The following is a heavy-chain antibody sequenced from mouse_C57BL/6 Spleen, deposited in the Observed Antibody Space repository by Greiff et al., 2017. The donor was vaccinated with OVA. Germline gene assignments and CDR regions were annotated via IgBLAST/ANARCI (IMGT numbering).Heavy chain of an antibody. CDR3: ALGHGSSYG. CDR2: IDPSDSYT. Sequence: QVQLQQSGAELVMPGASVKLSCKASGYTFTSYWMHWVKQRPGQGLEWIGEIDPSDSYTNYNQKFKGKSTLTVDKSSSTAYMQLSSLTSEDSAVYYCALGHGSSYGWGQGTTLTVSS. J-gene: IGHJ2*01. V-gene: IGHV1-69*01. D-gene: IGHD1-1*01. CDR1: GYTFTSYW.